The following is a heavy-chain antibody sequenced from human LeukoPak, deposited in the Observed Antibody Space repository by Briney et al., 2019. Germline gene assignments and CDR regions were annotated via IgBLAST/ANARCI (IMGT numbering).Heavy chain of an antibody. Sequence: SVKLFCNASGYTFTGYYMHWVRQASGQGLEWMGWINPNRCGTNYAQKFQGRDTMTRDTSISTAYMELSRLRSDDTAVYYCARDNRGYDYVWGSYLDYWGQGTLVTVSS. CDR2: INPNRCGT. CDR3: ARDNRGYDYVWGSYLDY. CDR1: GYTFTGYY. D-gene: IGHD3-16*02. V-gene: IGHV1-2*02. J-gene: IGHJ4*02.